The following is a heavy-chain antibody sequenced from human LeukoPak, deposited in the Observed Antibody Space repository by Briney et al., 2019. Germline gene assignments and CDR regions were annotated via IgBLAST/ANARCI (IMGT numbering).Heavy chain of an antibody. CDR2: TYYSGST. CDR1: GGSISSGDYY. Sequence: SQTLSLTCTVSGGSISSGDYYWSWIRQPPGKGLEWIGYTYYSGSTYYNPSLKSRVTISVDTSKNQFSLKLSSVTAADTAVYYCAREGGSYYFDYWGQGTLVTVSS. CDR3: AREGGSYYFDY. D-gene: IGHD1-26*01. V-gene: IGHV4-30-4*08. J-gene: IGHJ4*02.